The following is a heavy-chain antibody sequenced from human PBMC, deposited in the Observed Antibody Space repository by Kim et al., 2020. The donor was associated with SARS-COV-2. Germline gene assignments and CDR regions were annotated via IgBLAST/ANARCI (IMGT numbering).Heavy chain of an antibody. CDR2: ISFDGSGK. Sequence: VGSLRLSCAASGFTFSSYAMLWVRQAPGKGPEWVAVISFDGSGKYYVDSVKGRFTISRDNSKNTLYLQMNSLRAEDTAVYYCARAGVPAATYWFDPWGQGTLVTVSS. CDR1: GFTFSSYA. V-gene: IGHV3-30*04. J-gene: IGHJ5*02. D-gene: IGHD2-2*01. CDR3: ARAGVPAATYWFDP.